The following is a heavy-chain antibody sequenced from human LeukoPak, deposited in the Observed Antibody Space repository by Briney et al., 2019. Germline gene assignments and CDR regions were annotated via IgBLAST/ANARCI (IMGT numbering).Heavy chain of an antibody. CDR3: ARRRLRYHPGFDP. CDR2: ISHNGST. Sequence: GSLRLSCAASGFTFSSYAMHWVRQSPEKGLEWIGEISHNGSTSYSPSFKSRVTITVDASTNQFSLHVKSVSAADTAVYYCARRRLRYHPGFDPWGQGTLVTVSS. CDR1: GFTFSSYA. J-gene: IGHJ5*02. D-gene: IGHD3-9*01. V-gene: IGHV4-34*01.